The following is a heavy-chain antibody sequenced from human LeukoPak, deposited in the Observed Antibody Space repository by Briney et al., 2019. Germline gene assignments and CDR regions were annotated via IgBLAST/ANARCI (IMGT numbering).Heavy chain of an antibody. Sequence: ASVKVSCKASGYTFTSYDINWVRPATGQGLEWMGWMNPNSGNTGYAQKFQGRVTITRNTSISTAYMELSSLRSEDTAVYYCARGPATVTTPYYFDYWGQGTLVTVSS. D-gene: IGHD4-11*01. CDR2: MNPNSGNT. CDR1: GYTFTSYD. CDR3: ARGPATVTTPYYFDY. J-gene: IGHJ4*02. V-gene: IGHV1-8*02.